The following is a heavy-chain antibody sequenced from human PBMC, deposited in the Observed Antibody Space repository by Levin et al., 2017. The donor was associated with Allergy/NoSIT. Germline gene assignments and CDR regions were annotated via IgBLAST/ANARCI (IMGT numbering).Heavy chain of an antibody. V-gene: IGHV3-30*04. D-gene: IGHD1-1*01. J-gene: IGHJ4*03. CDR2: ISFDGTNK. CDR1: GFNFRAYA. CDR3: ARDGALDNKGSSFDN. Sequence: GGSLRLSCAASGFNFRAYAMHWVRQAPGKGLEWLAIISFDGTNKYSADSVKGRFTVSRDNSNNTLHLEMHGLRTTDTAVYYCARDGALDNKGSSFDNWGRGSQVTVSS.